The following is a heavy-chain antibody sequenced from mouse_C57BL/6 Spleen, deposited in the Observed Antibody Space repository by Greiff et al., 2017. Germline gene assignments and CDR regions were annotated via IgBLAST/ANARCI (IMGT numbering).Heavy chain of an antibody. J-gene: IGHJ2*01. CDR2: FYPGSGSI. Sequence: VHLVESGAELVKPGASVKLSCKASGYTFTEYTIHWVKQRSGQGLEWIGWFYPGSGSIKYNEKFKDKATLTADKSSSTVYMELSRLTSEDSAVYFCARHARLTGRERYYFDYWGQGTTLTVSS. CDR1: GYTFTEYT. CDR3: ARHARLTGRERYYFDY. D-gene: IGHD4-1*01. V-gene: IGHV1-62-2*01.